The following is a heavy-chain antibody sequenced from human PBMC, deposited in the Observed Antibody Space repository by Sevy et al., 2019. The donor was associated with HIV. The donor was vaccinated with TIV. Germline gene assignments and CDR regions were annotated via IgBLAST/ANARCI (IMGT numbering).Heavy chain of an antibody. Sequence: GESLKISCAASGFTFSDYYMSWIRQAPGKGLEWVSYISSSGSTIYYADSVKGRFTISRDNAKNSLYLQMNSLRAEDTAVYYCARDELGIFHDYWGQGTLVTVSS. J-gene: IGHJ4*02. CDR1: GFTFSDYY. CDR2: ISSSGSTI. CDR3: ARDELGIFHDY. V-gene: IGHV3-11*01. D-gene: IGHD7-27*01.